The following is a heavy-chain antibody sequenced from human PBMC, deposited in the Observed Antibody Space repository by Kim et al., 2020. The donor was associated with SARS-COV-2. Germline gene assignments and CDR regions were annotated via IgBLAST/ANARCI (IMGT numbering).Heavy chain of an antibody. CDR3: ARGLNYYGSGSYAF. J-gene: IGHJ4*02. D-gene: IGHD3-10*01. V-gene: IGHV1-8*01. Sequence: QKFQGRVTMTRNTSISTAYMELSSLRSEDTAVYYCARGLNYYGSGSYAFWGQGTLVTVSS.